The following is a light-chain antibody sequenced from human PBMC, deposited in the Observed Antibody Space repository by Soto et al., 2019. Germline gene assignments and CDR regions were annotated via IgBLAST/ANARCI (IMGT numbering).Light chain of an antibody. CDR3: LQDYNYPLT. V-gene: IGKV1-6*01. J-gene: IGKJ1*01. CDR1: QGIRNS. Sequence: AIQMTQSPSSLSASVGDKVTITCRASQGIRNSLNWYQQKPGKAPKFLIFATSTLQSGVPSRFSGSGSGTEFTLTISNLQPEDFATYYCLQDYNYPLTFGQGTKVEV. CDR2: ATS.